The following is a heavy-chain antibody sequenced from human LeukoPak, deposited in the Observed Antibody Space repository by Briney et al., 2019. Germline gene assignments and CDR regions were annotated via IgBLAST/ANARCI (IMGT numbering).Heavy chain of an antibody. CDR2: ISYDGSNK. Sequence: PGGSLRLSCAASGFTVSSYAMHWVRQAPGKGLEWVAVISYDGSNKYYADSVKGRFTISRDNSKNTLYLQMNSLRPDDTAVYYCAREPQYWGQGTLITVSS. CDR3: AREPQY. J-gene: IGHJ4*02. CDR1: GFTVSSYA. V-gene: IGHV3-30-3*01.